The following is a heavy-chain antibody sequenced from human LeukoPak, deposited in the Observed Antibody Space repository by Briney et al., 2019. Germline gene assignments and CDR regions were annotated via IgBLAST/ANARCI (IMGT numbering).Heavy chain of an antibody. J-gene: IGHJ4*02. V-gene: IGHV3-74*01. CDR3: VRDFRSADY. CDR1: GLTFSSHW. Sequence: PGGSLRLSCAASGLTFSSHWMHWVRQAPGKGPMWVSRICPDGTVTNYADSVKARFIISRDNARITVYLQMNSLRVEDTAVYYCVRDFRSADYWGQGTLVTVSS. CDR2: ICPDGTVT.